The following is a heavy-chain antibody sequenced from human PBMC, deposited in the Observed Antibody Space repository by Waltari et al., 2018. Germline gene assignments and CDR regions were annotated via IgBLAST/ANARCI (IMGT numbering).Heavy chain of an antibody. CDR2: ISYDGSNK. Sequence: QVQLVESGGGVVQPGRSLRLSCAASGFPFSSYAMHWVRQAPGKGLEWVAVISYDGSNKYYADSVKGRFTISRDNSKNTLYLQMNSLRAEDTAVYYCARGVDVWGKGTTVTVSS. CDR1: GFPFSSYA. J-gene: IGHJ6*04. CDR3: ARGVDV. V-gene: IGHV3-30-3*01.